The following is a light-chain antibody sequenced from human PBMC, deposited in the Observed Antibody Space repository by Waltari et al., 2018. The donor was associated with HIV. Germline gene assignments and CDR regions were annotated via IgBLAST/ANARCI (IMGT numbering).Light chain of an antibody. V-gene: IGLV2-14*03. CDR2: DVT. CDR3: SSYTTSKTSV. J-gene: IGLJ1*01. CDR1: SRSVGASNS. Sequence: QSALPHPASVSGSPGQSITISCPGSSRSVGASNSVSWYQQHPGKAPKLIIYDVTNRPSGVSDRFSGSKSGNTASLTISGLQADDEADYYCSSYTTSKTSVFGTGTEVTVL.